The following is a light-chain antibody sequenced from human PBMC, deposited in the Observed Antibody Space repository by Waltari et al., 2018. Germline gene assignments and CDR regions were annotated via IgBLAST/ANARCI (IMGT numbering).Light chain of an antibody. CDR1: QSGSGNN. J-gene: IGKJ2*01. CDR3: QQYGRSWNT. Sequence: EIVLTQSPGTLSLSPGERATLSCRASQSGSGNNLAWYQQKPAQAPRLLIHGASSRATGIPDRFSGSGSGTDFTLTISRLEPEDFAVYYCQQYGRSWNTFGQGTKLEIK. CDR2: GAS. V-gene: IGKV3-20*01.